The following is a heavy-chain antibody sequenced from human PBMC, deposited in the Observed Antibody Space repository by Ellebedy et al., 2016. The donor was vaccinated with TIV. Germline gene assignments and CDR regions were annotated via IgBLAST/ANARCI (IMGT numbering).Heavy chain of an antibody. D-gene: IGHD1-7*01. CDR2: ISPGDSDT. CDR3: ARTALTGTTVRWFAP. J-gene: IGHJ5*02. Sequence: GESLKISCKGSGYSFTSYWIGWVRQMPGKGLEWMGIISPGDSDTRYSPSFQGQVTVSADKSISTAYLQWSSLKASDTAMYYCARTALTGTTVRWFAPWGQGTPVTVSS. CDR1: GYSFTSYW. V-gene: IGHV5-51*01.